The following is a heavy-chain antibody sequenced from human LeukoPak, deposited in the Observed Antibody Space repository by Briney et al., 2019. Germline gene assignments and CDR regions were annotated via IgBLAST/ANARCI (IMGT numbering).Heavy chain of an antibody. V-gene: IGHV4-34*01. J-gene: IGHJ6*03. CDR3: ARHQLGSTRSMDV. CDR1: GGSFSGYY. Sequence: SETLSLTCVVYGGSFSGYYWNWIRQPPGKGLEWIGEINHNGGTGYNPSLKSRVTISIDTSKNQVSLKLTSVTAADTAVYYCARHQLGSTRSMDVWGKGTTVTISS. D-gene: IGHD1-26*01. CDR2: INHNGGT.